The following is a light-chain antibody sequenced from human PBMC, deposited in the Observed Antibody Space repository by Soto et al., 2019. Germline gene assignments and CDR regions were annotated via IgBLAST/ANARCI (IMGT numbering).Light chain of an antibody. Sequence: EIVMTQSPATLSVSPGERATLSCRASQSVSSYVAWYQQKPGQAPRLLIYEASNRATGIPARFSGSGSGTDFTLTISSLEPEDFALYYCQQRSTWLTFGGGTKVDIK. V-gene: IGKV3-11*01. CDR2: EAS. CDR3: QQRSTWLT. J-gene: IGKJ4*01. CDR1: QSVSSY.